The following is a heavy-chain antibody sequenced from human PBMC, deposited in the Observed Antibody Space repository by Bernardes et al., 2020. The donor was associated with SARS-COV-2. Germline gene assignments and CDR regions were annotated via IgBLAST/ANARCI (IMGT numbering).Heavy chain of an antibody. D-gene: IGHD5-12*01. CDR2: IYYSGST. CDR1: GGSISSSSYY. V-gene: IGHV4-39*01. J-gene: IGHJ4*02. Sequence: SETLSLTCTVSGGSISSSSYYWGWIRQPPGKGLEWIGSIYYSGSTYYNPSLKSRVTISVDTSKNQFSLKLSSVTAADTAVYYCARHHRRWLQLFPYYFDYWGKGTLVTVSS. CDR3: ARHHRRWLQLFPYYFDY.